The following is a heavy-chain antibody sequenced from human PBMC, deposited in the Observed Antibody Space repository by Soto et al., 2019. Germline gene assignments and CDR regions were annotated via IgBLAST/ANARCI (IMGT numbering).Heavy chain of an antibody. Sequence: SETLSLTCTVSGGSISSSSYYWGWIRQPPGKGLEWIGSIYYSGSTYYNPSLKSRVTISVDTSKNQFSLKLSSVTAADTAVYYCARHVGEYQLPRVGAAMVYYYYYYYMDVWGKGTTVTVSS. CDR3: ARHVGEYQLPRVGAAMVYYYYYYYMDV. V-gene: IGHV4-39*01. J-gene: IGHJ6*03. CDR2: IYYSGST. D-gene: IGHD2-2*01. CDR1: GGSISSSSYY.